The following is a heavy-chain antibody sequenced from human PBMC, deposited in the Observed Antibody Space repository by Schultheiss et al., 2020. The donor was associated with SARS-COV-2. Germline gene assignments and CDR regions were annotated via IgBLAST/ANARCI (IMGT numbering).Heavy chain of an antibody. CDR3: AKALGLYDFWSGYAFDY. V-gene: IGHV3-48*03. D-gene: IGHD3-3*01. Sequence: GGSLRLSCAASGFTFSSYEMNWVRQAPGKGLEWVSYISSSGSTIYYADSVKGRFTISRDNAKNSLYLQMNSLRAEDTAVYYCAKALGLYDFWSGYAFDYWGQGTLVTVSS. CDR2: ISSSGSTI. CDR1: GFTFSSYE. J-gene: IGHJ4*02.